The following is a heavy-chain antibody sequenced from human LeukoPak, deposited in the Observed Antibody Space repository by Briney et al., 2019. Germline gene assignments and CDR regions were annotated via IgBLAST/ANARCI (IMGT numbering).Heavy chain of an antibody. CDR1: GFTFDDYA. CDR2: ISWDGGST. D-gene: IGHD2-2*02. CDR3: EKDSIPADIHHYYYVGV. Sequence: GGSLRLSCAASGFTFDDYAMHWVRQAPGKGLEWVSLISWDGGSTYYVDSVKGRFTISRDNSKKSLYLQMNSLRAEGAALYYCEKDSIPADIHHYYYVGVWGKGTTVTVSS. J-gene: IGHJ6*03. V-gene: IGHV3-43D*03.